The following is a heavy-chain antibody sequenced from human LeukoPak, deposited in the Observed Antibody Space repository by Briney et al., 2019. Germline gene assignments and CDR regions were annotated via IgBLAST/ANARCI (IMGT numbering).Heavy chain of an antibody. V-gene: IGHV4-34*01. CDR2: INHSGST. J-gene: IGHJ5*02. CDR1: GGSFSGYY. Sequence: PSETLSLTCAVYGGSFSGYYWSWIRQPPGKGLEWIGEINHSGSTNYNPSLKSRVTISVDTSKNQFSLKLSSVTAADTAVYYCARASKKGYYNSSGYGPWGQGTLVTVSS. CDR3: ARASKKGYYNSSGYGP. D-gene: IGHD3-22*01.